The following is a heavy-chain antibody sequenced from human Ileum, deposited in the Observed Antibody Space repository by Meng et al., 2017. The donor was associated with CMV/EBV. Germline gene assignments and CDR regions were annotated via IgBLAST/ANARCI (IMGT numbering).Heavy chain of an antibody. D-gene: IGHD3-3*01. Sequence: SGFDFRGHFMDWVRQAPGKGLEWVGRIRKEINSYTTEYAASVKGRFTISRDDSDYSLYLQLNSLRTDDTAVYYCAAVGVLSGFFLDYWGQGTLVTVSS. CDR3: AAVGVLSGFFLDY. V-gene: IGHV3-72*01. J-gene: IGHJ4*02. CDR1: GFDFRGHF. CDR2: IRKEINSYTT.